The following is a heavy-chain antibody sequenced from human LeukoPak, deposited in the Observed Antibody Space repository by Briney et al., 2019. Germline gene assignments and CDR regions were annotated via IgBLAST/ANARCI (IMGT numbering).Heavy chain of an antibody. D-gene: IGHD3-10*01. Sequence: GGSLRLSCTASGFTFDNYAMHWVRQAPGKGLEWVSGIAWNSGNTGFADSVKGRFTISRDNAEDSLYLQMNSLRAEDTALYYCAKDMNSYGSGSSYNPWGPFDSWGQGTLVTVSS. CDR1: GFTFDNYA. J-gene: IGHJ4*02. V-gene: IGHV3-9*01. CDR2: IAWNSGNT. CDR3: AKDMNSYGSGSSYNPWGPFDS.